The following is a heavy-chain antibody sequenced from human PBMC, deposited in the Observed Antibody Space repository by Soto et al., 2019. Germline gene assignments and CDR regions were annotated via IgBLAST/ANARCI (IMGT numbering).Heavy chain of an antibody. Sequence: SVKVSCKASGYTFTSYAMHWVRQAPGQRLEWMGWINAGNGNTKYSQKFQGRVTITRDTSASTAYMELSSLRSEDTAVYYCPRAAQQYHYYYYYGMDLWGQGTTVTLS. CDR3: PRAAQQYHYYYYYGMDL. CDR1: GYTFTSYA. CDR2: INAGNGNT. J-gene: IGHJ6*02. V-gene: IGHV1-3*01. D-gene: IGHD2-2*01.